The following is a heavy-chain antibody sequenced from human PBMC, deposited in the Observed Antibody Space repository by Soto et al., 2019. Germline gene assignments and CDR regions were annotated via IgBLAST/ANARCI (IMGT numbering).Heavy chain of an antibody. CDR1: GYTFTSYG. J-gene: IGHJ6*02. V-gene: IGHV1-18*01. D-gene: IGHD4-17*01. CDR3: ARDLPATVTTLWSLWGSGGYYYGMDV. CDR2: ISAYNGNT. Sequence: ASVKVSCKASGYTFTSYGISWVRQAPGQGLEWMGWISAYNGNTNYAQKLQGRVTMTTDTSTSTAYMELRSLRSDDTAVYYCARDLPATVTTLWSLWGSGGYYYGMDVWGQGTTVTVSS.